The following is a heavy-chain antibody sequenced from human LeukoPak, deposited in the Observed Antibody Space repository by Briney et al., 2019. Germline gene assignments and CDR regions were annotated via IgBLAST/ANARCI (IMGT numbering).Heavy chain of an antibody. CDR3: ARSVLRFQNYYYGMDV. CDR2: IYPGDSDT. Sequence: GESLQISCKGSGYSFISYWIGWVRQMPGKGLEWMGIIYPGDSDTGYSPSFQGQVTISADKSISTAYLQWSSLKASDTAMYYCARSVLRFQNYYYGMDVWGQGTTVTVSS. D-gene: IGHD3-3*01. CDR1: GYSFISYW. V-gene: IGHV5-51*01. J-gene: IGHJ6*02.